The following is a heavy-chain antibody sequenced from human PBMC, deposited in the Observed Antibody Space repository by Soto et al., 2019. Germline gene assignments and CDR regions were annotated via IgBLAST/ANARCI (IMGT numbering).Heavy chain of an antibody. J-gene: IGHJ4*02. D-gene: IGHD7-27*01. CDR2: IIPILGIA. V-gene: IGHV1-69*08. CDR1: GGTFSSYT. CDR3: ARDVITGDREQGGWTFDY. Sequence: QVQLVQSGAEVKKPGSSVKVSCKASGGTFSSYTISWVRQAPGQGLEWMGRIIPILGIANYAQKFQGRVTITADKSTSTAYMELSSLRSEDTAVYYCARDVITGDREQGGWTFDYWGQGTLVTVSS.